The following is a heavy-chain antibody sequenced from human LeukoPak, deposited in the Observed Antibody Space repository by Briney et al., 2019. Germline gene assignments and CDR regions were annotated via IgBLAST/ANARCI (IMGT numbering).Heavy chain of an antibody. V-gene: IGHV4-61*02. CDR1: GGSISSGSYY. J-gene: IGHJ4*02. CDR3: ARGHQLLYLGFDY. CDR2: IYTSGST. D-gene: IGHD2-2*02. Sequence: PSQTLSLTCTVSGGSISSGSYYWSWIRQPAGKGLEWIGRIYTSGSTNYNPSLKSRVTISVDTSKNQFSLKLSSVTAADTAVYYCARGHQLLYLGFDYWGQGTLVTVSS.